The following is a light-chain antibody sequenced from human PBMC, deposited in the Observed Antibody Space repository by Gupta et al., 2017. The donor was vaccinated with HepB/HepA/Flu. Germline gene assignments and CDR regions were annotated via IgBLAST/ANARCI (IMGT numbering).Light chain of an antibody. CDR2: GKN. CDR1: SLRSYY. V-gene: IGLV3-19*01. CDR3: NSRDSSGNYVV. Sequence: SSELTQDPAVSVALGQTVRITCQGDSLRSYYASWYQQKPGQAPVLVIYGKNNRLSGIPDRFSGSSSGNTASLTITGAQAEDEADYYCNSRDSSGNYVVFGGGTKLTVL. J-gene: IGLJ2*01.